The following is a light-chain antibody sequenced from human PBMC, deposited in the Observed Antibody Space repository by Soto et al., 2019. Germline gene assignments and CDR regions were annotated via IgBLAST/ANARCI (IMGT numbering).Light chain of an antibody. CDR1: QSFSNY. J-gene: IGKJ1*01. Sequence: DIQMTPSPSSLSASVGDRITIPFRTSQSFSNYLTWYQHKPGKAPKLLIYKASNLQSGVPSRFSGSGSGTEFTLTISSLQPDDFAAYYCQQYNSFPWTFGQGTKVDIK. CDR3: QQYNSFPWT. V-gene: IGKV1-5*03. CDR2: KAS.